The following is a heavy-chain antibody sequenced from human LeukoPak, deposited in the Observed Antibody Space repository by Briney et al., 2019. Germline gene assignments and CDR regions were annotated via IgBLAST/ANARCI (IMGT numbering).Heavy chain of an antibody. D-gene: IGHD2-21*01. Sequence: GGSLRLSCAASGFTFSSYWMHWVRQAPGKGLVWVSRINSDGSSTSYADSVKGRFTISRDNAKNTLYLQMNSLRAEDTAVYYCSRDCGGDCYPGSRSGFDYWGQGTLVTVSS. J-gene: IGHJ4*02. V-gene: IGHV3-74*01. CDR1: GFTFSSYW. CDR3: SRDCGGDCYPGSRSGFDY. CDR2: INSDGSST.